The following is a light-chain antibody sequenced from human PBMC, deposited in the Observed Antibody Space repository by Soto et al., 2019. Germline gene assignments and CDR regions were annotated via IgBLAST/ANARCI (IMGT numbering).Light chain of an antibody. V-gene: IGLV1-40*01. CDR2: GNY. J-gene: IGLJ2*01. Sequence: QSALTQPPSVSGAPGQRVTISCTGTSSNIGTGYDVHWYKQLPGTAPKLLIYGNYNRPSGVPDRFSGSKSGTSASLAITGLQAEDEADYYCQTYDSSLSAVVFGGGTKLTVL. CDR1: SSNIGTGYD. CDR3: QTYDSSLSAVV.